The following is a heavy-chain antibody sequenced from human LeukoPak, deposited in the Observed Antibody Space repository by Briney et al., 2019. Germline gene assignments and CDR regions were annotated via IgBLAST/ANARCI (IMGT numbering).Heavy chain of an antibody. CDR2: IYYSGST. D-gene: IGHD1-26*01. CDR3: ARPAYSGSYPFDY. Sequence: SETLSLTCAVYGGSFSGYYWSWIRQPPGKGLEWIGSIYYSGSTYYNPSLKSRVTISVDTSKNQFSLKLSSVTAADTAVYYCARPAYSGSYPFDYWGQGTLVTVSS. J-gene: IGHJ4*02. CDR1: GGSFSGYY. V-gene: IGHV4-34*01.